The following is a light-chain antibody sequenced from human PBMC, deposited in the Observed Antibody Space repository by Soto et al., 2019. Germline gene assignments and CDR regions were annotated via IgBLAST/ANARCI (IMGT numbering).Light chain of an antibody. CDR2: AAS. V-gene: IGKV1-27*01. CDR1: QGISNY. CDR3: QKYNSAPYT. Sequence: DIPMTQSPSSLSASVGDRVTITCRASQGISNYLVWYQQKPGRVPKLLIYAASTLQSGVPSRFSGSGSGTDFTLTISSLQPEDVATYYCQKYNSAPYTFGQGTKLEIK. J-gene: IGKJ2*01.